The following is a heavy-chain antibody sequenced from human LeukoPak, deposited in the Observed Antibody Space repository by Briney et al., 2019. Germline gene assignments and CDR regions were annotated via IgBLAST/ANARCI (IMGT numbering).Heavy chain of an antibody. D-gene: IGHD3-10*01. V-gene: IGHV3-30*18. CDR3: AKDEYVPTAIGEYYFDY. CDR2: ISYDGSNK. J-gene: IGHJ4*02. Sequence: GGSLRLSCAASGLTFSSYGMHWVRQAPGKGLEWVAVISYDGSNKYYADSVKGRFTISRDNSKNTLYLQMNSLRAEDTAVYYCAKDEYVPTAIGEYYFDYWGQGTLVTVSS. CDR1: GLTFSSYG.